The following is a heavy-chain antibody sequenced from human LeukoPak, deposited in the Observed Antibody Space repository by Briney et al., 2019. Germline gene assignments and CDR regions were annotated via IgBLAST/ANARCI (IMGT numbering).Heavy chain of an antibody. CDR2: INTNTGNP. J-gene: IGHJ5*02. V-gene: IGHV7-4-1*02. D-gene: IGHD1-1*01. Sequence: GASVKVSCKASGYTFTSYAMNWVRQAPGQGLEWIGWINTNTGNPTYAQGFTGRFVFSLDTSVSTAYLQISSLKAEDTAVYYCAREWNSPTNSWFDPWGQGTLVTVSS. CDR3: AREWNSPTNSWFDP. CDR1: GYTFTSYA.